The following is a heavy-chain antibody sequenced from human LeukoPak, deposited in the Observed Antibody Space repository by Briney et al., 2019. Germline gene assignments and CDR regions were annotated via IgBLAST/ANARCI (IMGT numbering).Heavy chain of an antibody. J-gene: IGHJ6*03. CDR3: AREPSGVSYYHYYYYMDV. Sequence: SETLSLTCTVSGGSISSSSYYWGWIRQPPGKGLEWIGSINYSGSTGRTYYNPSLKSRVTISVDTSKNQFSLKLSSVTAADTAVYYCAREPSGVSYYHYYYYMDVWGKGTTVTISS. CDR2: INYSGSTGRT. V-gene: IGHV4-39*07. CDR1: GGSISSSSYY. D-gene: IGHD1-26*01.